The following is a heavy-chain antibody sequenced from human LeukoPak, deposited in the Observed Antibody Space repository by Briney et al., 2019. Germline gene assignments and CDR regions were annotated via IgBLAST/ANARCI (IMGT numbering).Heavy chain of an antibody. CDR1: GGSISSSSFY. CDR3: ARRTGYSSYYFDY. J-gene: IGHJ4*02. Sequence: SETLSLTCTVSGGSISSSSFYWDWIRQPPGKALEWIGSIYYSGSTYYNPSLKSRVTISVDTSKNQFSLRLSSVTAADTAVYYCARRTGYSSYYFDYWGQGTLVTVSS. D-gene: IGHD3/OR15-3a*01. V-gene: IGHV4-39*01. CDR2: IYYSGST.